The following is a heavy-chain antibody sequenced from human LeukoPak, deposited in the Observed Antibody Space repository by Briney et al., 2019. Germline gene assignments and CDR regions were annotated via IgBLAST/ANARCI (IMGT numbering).Heavy chain of an antibody. J-gene: IGHJ6*02. CDR1: GGSISSGGYC. CDR3: ARAGAGGTSAWGYYYYYGMDV. Sequence: SQTLSLTCTVSGGSISSGGYCWSWIRQHPGKGLEWIGNIYYSGSIYYNPSLESRVTISVDASKNQLSLKVSSVTAADTAVYYCARAGAGGTSAWGYYYYYGMDVWGQGTTVAVSS. D-gene: IGHD6-19*01. V-gene: IGHV4-31*03. CDR2: IYYSGSI.